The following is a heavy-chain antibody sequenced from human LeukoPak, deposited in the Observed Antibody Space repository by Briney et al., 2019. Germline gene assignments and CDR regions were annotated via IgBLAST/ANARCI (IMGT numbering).Heavy chain of an antibody. CDR2: IRYDGSNK. CDR1: GLSFSSYG. D-gene: IGHD3-10*01. J-gene: IGHJ4*01. CDR3: AKDRGAYGPGSFHDY. V-gene: IGHV3-30*02. Sequence: GGSLRLSCAASGLSFSSYGMHWVRQAPGKGLEWVAFIRYDGSNKYYADSVKGRFTISRDNSKNTLYLQMNSLRAEDTAVYYCAKDRGAYGPGSFHDYWGQGTLVTVSS.